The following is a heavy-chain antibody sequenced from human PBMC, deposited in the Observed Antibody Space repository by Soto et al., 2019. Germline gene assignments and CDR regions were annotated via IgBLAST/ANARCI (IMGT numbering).Heavy chain of an antibody. D-gene: IGHD6-19*01. CDR3: ARAVAVAADFDY. CDR2: INAGNGNT. J-gene: IGHJ4*02. V-gene: IGHV1-3*01. CDR1: GYTFTGSA. Sequence: ASVKVTCKASGYTFTGSAMRWVRQAPGQRLEWMGWINAGNGNTKYSQKFQGRVTITRDTSASAAYMELSSLSSEDTAVYYCARAVAVAADFDYWGQGTLVTVSS.